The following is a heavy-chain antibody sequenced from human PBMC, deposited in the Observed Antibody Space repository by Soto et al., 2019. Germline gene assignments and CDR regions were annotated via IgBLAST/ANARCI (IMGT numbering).Heavy chain of an antibody. J-gene: IGHJ4*02. Sequence: GGSLRLSCAASGFTFSSYGMHWVRQAPGKGLEWVAVISYDGSNKYYADSVKGRFTISRDNSKNTLYLQMNSLRAEDTAVYYCAKDQFGDCSSTSCPPISPDYWGQGTLVTVSS. CDR3: AKDQFGDCSSTSCPPISPDY. D-gene: IGHD2-2*01. V-gene: IGHV3-30*18. CDR2: ISYDGSNK. CDR1: GFTFSSYG.